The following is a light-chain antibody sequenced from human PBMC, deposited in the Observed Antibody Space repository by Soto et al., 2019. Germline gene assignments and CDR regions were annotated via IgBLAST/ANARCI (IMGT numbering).Light chain of an antibody. V-gene: IGKV3-20*01. CDR1: HSVISN. CDR2: DAS. J-gene: IGKJ1*01. CDR3: QQYGGSPRT. Sequence: EIVVTQSPATLSVSPGERATLSCRASHSVISNLAWYQQKPGQAPRLLIHDASSRATGIPDRFSGRGSGTDFTITISRLEPEDFAVYYCQQYGGSPRTFGQGTKVDIK.